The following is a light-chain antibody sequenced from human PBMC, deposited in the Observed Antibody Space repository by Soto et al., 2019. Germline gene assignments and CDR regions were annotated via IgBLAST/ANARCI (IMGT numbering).Light chain of an antibody. J-gene: IGLJ3*02. CDR2: DVS. CDR3: CSYADRYTLV. V-gene: IGLV2-11*01. Sequence: QSALTQPRSVSGSPGQSVTISCTGTSSDVGGYNYASWYQQHPGKAPKLMIYDVSRRPSGVPDRFSGSKSGNTASLTISGLQAEDEADYYCCSYADRYTLVFGGGTQLTVL. CDR1: SSDVGGYNY.